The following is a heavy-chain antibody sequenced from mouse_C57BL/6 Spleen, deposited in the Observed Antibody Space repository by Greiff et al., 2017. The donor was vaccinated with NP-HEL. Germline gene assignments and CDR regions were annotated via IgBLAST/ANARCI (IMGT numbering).Heavy chain of an antibody. J-gene: IGHJ4*01. D-gene: IGHD3-2*02. CDR1: GYTFTSYW. CDR3: ARGAAQATSYYYAMDY. Sequence: QVQLQQPGAELVKPGASVKLSCKASGYTFTSYWMHWVKQRPGQGLEWIGMIHPNSGSTNYNEKFKSKATLTVDKSSSTAYMQLSSLTSEDSAVYYGARGAAQATSYYYAMDYWGQGTSVTVSS. V-gene: IGHV1-64*01. CDR2: IHPNSGST.